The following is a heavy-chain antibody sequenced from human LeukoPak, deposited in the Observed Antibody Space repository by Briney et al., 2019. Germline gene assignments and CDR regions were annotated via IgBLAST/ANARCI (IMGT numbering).Heavy chain of an antibody. J-gene: IGHJ4*02. CDR3: AKDYDFWSGYYSSFDY. V-gene: IGHV3-30*02. D-gene: IGHD3-3*01. CDR2: IRYDGSNK. Sequence: GGSLRLSCAASGFTFSSYGMHWVRQAPGKGLEWVAFIRYDGSNKYYADSVKGRFTISRDNSKNTLYLQMNSLRAEDTAVYYCAKDYDFWSGYYSSFDYWGQGTLVTVSS. CDR1: GFTFSSYG.